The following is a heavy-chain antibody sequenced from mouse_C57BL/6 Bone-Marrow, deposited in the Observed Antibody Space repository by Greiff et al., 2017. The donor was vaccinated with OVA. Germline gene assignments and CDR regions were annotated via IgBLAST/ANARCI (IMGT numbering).Heavy chain of an antibody. CDR3: ASSYYGSSWYFDD. V-gene: IGHV1-81*01. D-gene: IGHD1-1*01. CDR2: IYPRSGNT. Sequence: QVHVKQSGAELARPGASVKLSCKASGYTFTSYGISWVKQRTGQGLEWIGEIYPRSGNTYYNEKFKGKATLTADKSSCTSYMELRSRRSKDSAFYFCASSYYGSSWYFDDWGTGTTVTVSS. CDR1: GYTFTSYG. J-gene: IGHJ1*03.